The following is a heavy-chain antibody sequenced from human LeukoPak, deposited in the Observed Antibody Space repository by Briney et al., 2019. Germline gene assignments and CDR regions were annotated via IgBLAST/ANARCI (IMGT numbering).Heavy chain of an antibody. D-gene: IGHD3-22*01. J-gene: IGHJ3*02. V-gene: IGHV1-2*02. CDR2: INPNSGGT. CDR1: GYTFTGYY. CDR3: ARILIAMVITDDAFDI. Sequence: ASVKVSCKASGYTFTGYYMHWVRQAPGQGLEWMGWINPNSGGTNYAQKFQGRVTMTRDTSISTAYMELSRLRSDDTAVYYCARILIAMVITDDAFDIWGQGTMVTVSS.